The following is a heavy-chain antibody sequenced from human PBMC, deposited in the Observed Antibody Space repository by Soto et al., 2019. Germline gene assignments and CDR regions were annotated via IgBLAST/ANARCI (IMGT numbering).Heavy chain of an antibody. D-gene: IGHD3-22*01. J-gene: IGHJ4*02. V-gene: IGHV4-59*01. CDR2: IYYSGST. CDR1: GGSISSYY. Sequence: QVQLQESGPGLVKPSETLSLTCTVSGGSISSYYWSWLRQPPGKGLEWIGYIYYSGSTNYNPSLNGRVTISVDTSKIQFSLKLSSVTAADTAVYYCARVGDSSGYLFDYWGQGTLVTVSS. CDR3: ARVGDSSGYLFDY.